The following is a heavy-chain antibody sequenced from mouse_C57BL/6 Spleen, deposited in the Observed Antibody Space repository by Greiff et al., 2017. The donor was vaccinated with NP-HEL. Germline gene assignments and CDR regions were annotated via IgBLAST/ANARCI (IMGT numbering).Heavy chain of an antibody. D-gene: IGHD2-2*01. V-gene: IGHV1-80*01. CDR2: IYPGDGDT. CDR1: GYAFSSYW. CDR3: ARTDGYEGGFAY. J-gene: IGHJ3*01. Sequence: VQLVESGAELVKPGASVKISCKASGYAFSSYWMNWVKQRPGKGLEWIGQIYPGDGDTNYNGKFKGKATLTADKSSSTAYMQLSSLTSEDSAVYCCARTDGYEGGFAYWGQGTLVTVSA.